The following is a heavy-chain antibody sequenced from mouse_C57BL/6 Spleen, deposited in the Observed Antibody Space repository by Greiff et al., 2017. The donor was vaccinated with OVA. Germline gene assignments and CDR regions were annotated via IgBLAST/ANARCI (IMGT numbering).Heavy chain of an antibody. CDR2: IDPSDSYT. Sequence: QVQLQQPGAELVMPGASVKLSCKASGYTFTSYWMHWVKQRPGQGLEWIGEIDPSDSYTNYNQKFKGKSTLTEDKSSSTAYMQLSSLTSEDSAVYYCARRAIYYYGSSLDYWGQGTTLTVSS. CDR3: ARRAIYYYGSSLDY. J-gene: IGHJ2*01. CDR1: GYTFTSYW. D-gene: IGHD1-1*01. V-gene: IGHV1-69*01.